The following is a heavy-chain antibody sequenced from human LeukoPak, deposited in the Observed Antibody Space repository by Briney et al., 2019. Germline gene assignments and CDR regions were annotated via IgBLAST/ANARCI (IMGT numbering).Heavy chain of an antibody. Sequence: PSETLSLTCTVSGGSISSGSYYWSWIRQPAGKGLKWIGRIYTSGSTNYNPSLKSRVTISVDTSKNQFSLKLSSVTAADTAVYYCARERSAGPYCSSTSCYAFDYWGQGTLVTVSS. CDR3: ARERSAGPYCSSTSCYAFDY. D-gene: IGHD2-2*01. V-gene: IGHV4-61*02. J-gene: IGHJ4*02. CDR2: IYTSGST. CDR1: GGSISSGSYY.